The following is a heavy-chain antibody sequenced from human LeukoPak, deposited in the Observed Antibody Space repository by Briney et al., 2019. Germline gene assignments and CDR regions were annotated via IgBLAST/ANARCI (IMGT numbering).Heavy chain of an antibody. V-gene: IGHV3-30*18. CDR3: AKDIDFDY. CDR2: ISYDGSNK. CDR1: GFTFSSYG. Sequence: PGRSLRLSCAASGFTFSSYGMHWVRQAPGKGLEWVAVISYDGSNKYYADSVKGRFTISRDNSKNTLYLQMNSLRAEDTAVYYCAKDIDFDYWGQGTLVTVS. J-gene: IGHJ4*02.